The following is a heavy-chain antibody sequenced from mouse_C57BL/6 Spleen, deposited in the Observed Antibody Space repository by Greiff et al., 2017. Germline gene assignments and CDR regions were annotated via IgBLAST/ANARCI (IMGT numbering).Heavy chain of an antibody. CDR3: PRWPHAYYFDY. Sequence: LQQPGTELVKPGASAKLSCKASGYTFTSFWIHWVEQRPGQGLGWTGNIDASDGGTNYHEKFKSKATLTVDKSSSTGYMQLSSLTSEYSAVHECPRWPHAYYFDYWGQGTTLTVSS. CDR2: IDASDGGT. V-gene: IGHV1-53*01. J-gene: IGHJ2*01. CDR1: GYTFTSFW. D-gene: IGHD6-1*01.